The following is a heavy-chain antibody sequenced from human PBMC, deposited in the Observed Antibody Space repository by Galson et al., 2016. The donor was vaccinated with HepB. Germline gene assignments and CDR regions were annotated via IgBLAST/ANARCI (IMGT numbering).Heavy chain of an antibody. CDR3: EGDPGLPNGMDM. CDR2: IYIDGNT. Sequence: SLRLSCAASGFTVSNYYMSWVRQAPGKGLEWVAVIYIDGNTYYADSVRGRFTISRDNFKNTVHLQVNSLSAEDTAVYYCEGDPGLPNGMDMSGQGTTVTVSS. CDR1: GFTVSNYY. J-gene: IGHJ6*02. V-gene: IGHV3-53*01. D-gene: IGHD1-14*01.